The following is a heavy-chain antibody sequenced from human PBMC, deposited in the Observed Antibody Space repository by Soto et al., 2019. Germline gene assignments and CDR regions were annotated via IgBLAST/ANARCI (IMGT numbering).Heavy chain of an antibody. CDR2: IIPIFGTA. D-gene: IGHD2-2*01. Sequence: QVQLVQSGAEVQKPGSSVKVSCKASGGTFSSYAISWVRQAPGQGLEWMGGIIPIFGTANYAQKFQGRVTITADESTSTAYMELSSLRSEDTAVYYCARIVVPAAREHYYYGMDVWGQGTTVTVSS. V-gene: IGHV1-69*01. J-gene: IGHJ6*02. CDR3: ARIVVPAAREHYYYGMDV. CDR1: GGTFSSYA.